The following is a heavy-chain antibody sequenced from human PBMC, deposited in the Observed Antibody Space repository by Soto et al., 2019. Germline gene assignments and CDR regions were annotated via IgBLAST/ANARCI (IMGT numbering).Heavy chain of an antibody. J-gene: IGHJ4*02. V-gene: IGHV4-30-2*01. CDR1: GGSISSGGYS. CDR3: ARAPAAQEAGGNFDY. D-gene: IGHD6-25*01. CDR2: IYHSGST. Sequence: QLQLQESGSGLVKPSQTLSLTCAVSGGSISSGGYSWSWIRQPPGKGLEWIGYIYHSGSTYYNPSLKSRVTISVDRSKNQFSLKLSSVTAADTAVYYCARAPAAQEAGGNFDYWGQGTLVTVSS.